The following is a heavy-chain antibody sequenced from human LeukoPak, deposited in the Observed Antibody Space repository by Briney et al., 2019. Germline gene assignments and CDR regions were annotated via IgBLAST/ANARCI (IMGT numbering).Heavy chain of an antibody. J-gene: IGHJ5*02. CDR2: INPSGSST. D-gene: IGHD6-13*01. V-gene: IGHV1-46*01. Sequence: ASVKVSCKASGYTFTSHYMHWVRQAPGHGLEWMGLINPSGSSTLYAQKFQGRVTMTRDMSTTTDYMELSSLRSEDTAVYFCASAPRYSSSWPNNWFDPWGQGTLVTVSS. CDR1: GYTFTSHY. CDR3: ASAPRYSSSWPNNWFDP.